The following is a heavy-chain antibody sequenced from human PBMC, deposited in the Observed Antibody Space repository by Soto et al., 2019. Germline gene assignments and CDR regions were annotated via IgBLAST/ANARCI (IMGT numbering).Heavy chain of an antibody. CDR2: ISSTTNYI. V-gene: IGHV3-21*01. Sequence: GGSLRLSCAASGFTFTRYSMNWVRQAPGKGLEWVSSISSTTNYIYYADSMKGRFTVSRDNAKNSVYLEMNSLSAEDTALYYCARESEDLTSNFDYWGQGTLVTAPQ. CDR3: ARESEDLTSNFDY. J-gene: IGHJ4*02. CDR1: GFTFTRYS.